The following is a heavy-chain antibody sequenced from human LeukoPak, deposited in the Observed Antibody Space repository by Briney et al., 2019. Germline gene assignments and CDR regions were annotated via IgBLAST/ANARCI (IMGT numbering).Heavy chain of an antibody. D-gene: IGHD2-2*01. CDR2: INPNSGGT. CDR3: ARANALHCSSTSCLFDY. V-gene: IGHV1-2*04. J-gene: IGHJ4*02. Sequence: ASVKVSCKASGYTFTDYYMHWVRQAPGQGLEWMGWINPNSGGTYSAQKFQGWVTMTRDTSISTAYVELSRLTSDDTAVYYCARANALHCSSTSCLFDYWGQGTLVTVSS. CDR1: GYTFTDYY.